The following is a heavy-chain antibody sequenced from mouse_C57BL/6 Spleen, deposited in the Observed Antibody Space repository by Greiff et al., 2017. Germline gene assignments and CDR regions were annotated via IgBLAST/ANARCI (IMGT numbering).Heavy chain of an antibody. J-gene: IGHJ3*01. Sequence: EVQLQQSGPELVKPGASVKIPCKASGYTFTDYNMDWVKQSHGKSLEWIGDINPNNGGTIYNQKFKGKATLTVDKSSSTAYMELRSLTSEDTAVYYCARSVYYGSSGFAYWGQGTLVTVSA. D-gene: IGHD1-1*01. CDR3: ARSVYYGSSGFAY. V-gene: IGHV1-18*01. CDR2: INPNNGGT. CDR1: GYTFTDYN.